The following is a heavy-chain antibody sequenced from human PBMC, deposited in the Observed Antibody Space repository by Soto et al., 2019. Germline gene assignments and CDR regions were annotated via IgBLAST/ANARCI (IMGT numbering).Heavy chain of an antibody. Sequence: QGQLQQSGPGLVKPSQTLSLTCAISGDSVSSDITSWNWIRQSPSRGLEWLGRTYYRSKWFHDYAASVKSRITINPDTSKNQFSLEFNSMTPEDTAVYYCARGNALAVWGQGTVVTVSS. CDR3: ARGNALAV. D-gene: IGHD3-10*01. CDR2: TYYRSKWFH. CDR1: GDSVSSDITS. J-gene: IGHJ3*01. V-gene: IGHV6-1*01.